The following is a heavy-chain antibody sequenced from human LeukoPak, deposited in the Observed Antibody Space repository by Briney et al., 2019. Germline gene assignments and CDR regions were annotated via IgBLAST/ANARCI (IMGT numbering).Heavy chain of an antibody. J-gene: IGHJ4*03. D-gene: IGHD4-17*01. CDR1: GYSFTSYW. CDR2: IYPGDSDT. V-gene: IGHV5-51*01. CDR3: ARQRRYGDYVGYFDY. Sequence: GESLKISCQGSGYSFTSYWIGWVRQMPGKGLEWMGIIYPGDSDTRYSPSFQGQVTISADKSISTAYLQWSSLKASDTAMYYCARQRRYGDYVGYFDYWGQGTLVTVSS.